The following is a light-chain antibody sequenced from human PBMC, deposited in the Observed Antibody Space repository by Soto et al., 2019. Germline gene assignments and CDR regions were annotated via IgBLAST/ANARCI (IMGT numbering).Light chain of an antibody. CDR3: QKYSSASSLT. V-gene: IGKV1-27*01. CDR2: AAS. J-gene: IGKJ4*01. Sequence: DIQMTQSPSSLSASVGDRVTITCRASQGIVNYLAWYQQKPGKVPKLLIYAASTLQSGVPSRFSGSGSGTDFTLTISSLQPGDVATYYCQKYSSASSLTFGGGTKVEIK. CDR1: QGIVNY.